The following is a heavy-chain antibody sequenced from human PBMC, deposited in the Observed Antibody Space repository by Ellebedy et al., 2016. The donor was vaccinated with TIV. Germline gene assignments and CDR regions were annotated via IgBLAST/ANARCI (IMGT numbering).Heavy chain of an antibody. CDR3: ARSPSPSIWPFDY. J-gene: IGHJ4*02. Sequence: MPSETLSLTCTVSGGSISSYNWSWIRQPPGKGLEWIGYIYYSGSTNYNTSLKSRVTISLETSKNQFSLRLYSVTAADTAVYYCARSPSPSIWPFDYWGQGTLVAVSS. V-gene: IGHV4-59*08. D-gene: IGHD3-10*01. CDR2: IYYSGST. CDR1: GGSISSYN.